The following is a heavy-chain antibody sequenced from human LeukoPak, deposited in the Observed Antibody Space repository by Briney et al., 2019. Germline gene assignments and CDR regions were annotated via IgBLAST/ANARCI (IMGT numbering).Heavy chain of an antibody. CDR2: IYHSGST. CDR3: ARGPNSSSWHANWFDP. J-gene: IGHJ5*02. Sequence: SQTLSLTCTVSGGSISSGGYYWSWIRQPPGKGLEWIGYIYHSGSTYYNPSPKSRVTISVDRSKDQFSLKLSSVTAADTAVYYCARGPNSSSWHANWFDPWGQGTLVTVSS. D-gene: IGHD6-13*01. V-gene: IGHV4-30-2*01. CDR1: GGSISSGGYY.